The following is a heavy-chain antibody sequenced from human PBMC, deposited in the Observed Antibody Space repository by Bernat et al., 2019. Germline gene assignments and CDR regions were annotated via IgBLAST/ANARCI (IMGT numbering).Heavy chain of an antibody. V-gene: IGHV1-3*01. Sequence: QVQLVQSGAEVKKPGASVKVSCKASGYTFTSYAMHWVRQAPGQRLEWMGWINAGNGNIKYSQKFQGRVTLTRDTSAGTAYIEVSSLRFEDTAVYYCAREHRGFGELLLPFDWFDPWGQGTLVTVSP. CDR1: GYTFTSYA. CDR3: AREHRGFGELLLPFDWFDP. D-gene: IGHD3-10*01. CDR2: INAGNGNI. J-gene: IGHJ5*02.